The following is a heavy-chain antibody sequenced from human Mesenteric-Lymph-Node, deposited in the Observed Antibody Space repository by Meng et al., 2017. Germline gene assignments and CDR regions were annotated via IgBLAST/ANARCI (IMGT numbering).Heavy chain of an antibody. CDR3: ARVDAEEMATIRMKYFDY. V-gene: IGHV3-74*01. Sequence: GESLKISCAASGFTFSNYLMHWVRQAPGEGLVWVARISSDGIATTYADSVKGRFTISRDNAKNSLYLQMNSLRAEDTAVYYCARVDAEEMATIRMKYFDYWGQGTLVTVAS. CDR2: ISSDGIAT. CDR1: GFTFSNYL. J-gene: IGHJ4*02. D-gene: IGHD5-24*01.